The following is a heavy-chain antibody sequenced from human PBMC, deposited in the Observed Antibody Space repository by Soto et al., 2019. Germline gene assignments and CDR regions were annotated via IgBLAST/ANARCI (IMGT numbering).Heavy chain of an antibody. Sequence: EVQLLESGGGLIQPGGSLRLSCAASGFTFNSYAMSWVRQAPGKGLEWVSGISDSGSSTYHADSVKGRFTISRDNTRNTLYRQMNSLRAEDTAVYYCAKGSAPYRPYFFDFWGQGTLVPVSS. CDR2: ISDSGSST. D-gene: IGHD4-4*01. V-gene: IGHV3-23*01. J-gene: IGHJ4*02. CDR1: GFTFNSYA. CDR3: AKGSAPYRPYFFDF.